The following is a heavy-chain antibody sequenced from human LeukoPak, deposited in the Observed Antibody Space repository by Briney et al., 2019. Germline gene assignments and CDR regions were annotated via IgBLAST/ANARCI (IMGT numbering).Heavy chain of an antibody. D-gene: IGHD2-2*01. Sequence: GGSLRLSCAASGFTFSSYAMSWVRQAPGKGLEWVSAICGSGGSTYYADSVKGRFTISRDNSKNTLYLQMNSLRAEDTAVYYCAKVREEVPAAIIGVYYFDYWGQGTLVTVSS. CDR1: GFTFSSYA. CDR3: AKVREEVPAAIIGVYYFDY. CDR2: ICGSGGST. V-gene: IGHV3-23*01. J-gene: IGHJ4*02.